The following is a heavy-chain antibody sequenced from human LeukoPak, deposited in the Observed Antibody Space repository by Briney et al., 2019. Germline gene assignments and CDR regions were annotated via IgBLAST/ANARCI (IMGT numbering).Heavy chain of an antibody. V-gene: IGHV3-53*01. CDR3: AKDLVTMIPDY. CDR1: GFTVSSNY. Sequence: GGSLRLSCAASGFTVSSNYMSWVRQAPGKGLEWVSVIYSGGSTYYADSVKGRFTISRDNSKNTLYLQMNSLRAEDTAVYYCAKDLVTMIPDYWGQGTLVTVSS. D-gene: IGHD3-22*01. CDR2: IYSGGST. J-gene: IGHJ4*02.